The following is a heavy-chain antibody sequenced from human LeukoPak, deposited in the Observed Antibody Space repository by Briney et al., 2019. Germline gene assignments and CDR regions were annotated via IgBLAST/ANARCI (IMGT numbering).Heavy chain of an antibody. CDR3: AKEDYDILTGYYFYYYYYYMDV. CDR2: ISGSGGST. J-gene: IGHJ6*03. D-gene: IGHD3-9*01. CDR1: GFTFSSYA. Sequence: PGGSLRLSCAASGFTFSSYAMSWVRQAPGKGLEWVSAISGSGGSTYYADSVKGRFTISRDNSKNTLYLQMNSLRAEDTAVYYCAKEDYDILTGYYFYYYYYYMDVWGKGTTVTISS. V-gene: IGHV3-23*01.